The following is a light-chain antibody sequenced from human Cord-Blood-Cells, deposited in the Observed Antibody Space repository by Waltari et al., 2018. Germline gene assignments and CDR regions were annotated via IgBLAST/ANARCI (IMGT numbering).Light chain of an antibody. CDR2: DVS. V-gene: IGLV2-14*01. Sequence: QSALTQPASVSGSPGQSITISCTGTSSDVVGYNYVSWYQQHPGKAPKLLIYDVSKRPSVVSNRFSGSKSGDTASLTISGLQAEDEADYYCSSYTSSSTWVFGGGTKLTVL. CDR3: SSYTSSSTWV. CDR1: SSDVVGYNY. J-gene: IGLJ3*02.